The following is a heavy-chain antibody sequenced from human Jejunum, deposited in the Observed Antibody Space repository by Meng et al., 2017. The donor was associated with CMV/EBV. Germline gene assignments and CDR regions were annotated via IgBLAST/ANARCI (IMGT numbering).Heavy chain of an antibody. CDR3: ARLDLGHCSTTSCRYNWIDP. Sequence: SSYYWGWIRQPPGKGLEWIGSIYYSGSTYYNPSLKSRVTISIDTSTDQFSLKLNSVTAADAAVYYCARLDLGHCSTTSCRYNWIDPWGQGTLVTVSS. CDR1: SSYY. V-gene: IGHV4-39*07. CDR2: IYYSGST. J-gene: IGHJ5*02. D-gene: IGHD2-2*01.